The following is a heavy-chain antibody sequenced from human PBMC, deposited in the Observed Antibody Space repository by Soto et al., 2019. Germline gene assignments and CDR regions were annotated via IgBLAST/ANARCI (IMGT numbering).Heavy chain of an antibody. D-gene: IGHD3-22*01. CDR1: GFTFSSYS. CDR3: ARVSFGHLYDSSGPQTSAGY. V-gene: IGHV3-30*03. CDR2: ISNDGNTQ. J-gene: IGHJ4*02. Sequence: HPGGSLRLSCAASGFTFSSYSMNWVRQAPGKGLEWVAFISNDGNTQYYADSVKGRFTISRDNSKNTLSLQMNRLRHDDTAMYYCARVSFGHLYDSSGPQTSAGYWGQGTLVTVSS.